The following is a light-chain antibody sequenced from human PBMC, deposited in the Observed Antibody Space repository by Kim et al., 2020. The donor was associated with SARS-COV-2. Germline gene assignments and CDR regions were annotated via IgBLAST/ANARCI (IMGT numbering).Light chain of an antibody. V-gene: IGKV4-1*01. CDR1: QSVLYSSNNKNY. CDR3: QQYSTTPLLT. Sequence: TINCKSSQSVLYSSNNKNYLAWYQQKPGHPPKLLIYWASTRESGVPDRFSGSGSGTDFTLTISSLQAEDVAVYYCQQYSTTPLLTFGGGTKVDIK. CDR2: WAS. J-gene: IGKJ4*01.